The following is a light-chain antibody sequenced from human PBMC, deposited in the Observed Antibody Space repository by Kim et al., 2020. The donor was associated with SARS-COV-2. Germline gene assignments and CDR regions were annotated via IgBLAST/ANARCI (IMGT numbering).Light chain of an antibody. Sequence: SYELTQPPSVSVAPGKTARITCGGNNIGSKSVHWYQQKPGQAPVLVIYYDSDRPSGIPERFSGSNSGNTATLTISRVEAGDEADYYCQVWDSSSDQLVVFGGENQLTVL. J-gene: IGLJ2*01. CDR3: QVWDSSSDQLVV. CDR1: NIGSKS. V-gene: IGLV3-21*04. CDR2: YDS.